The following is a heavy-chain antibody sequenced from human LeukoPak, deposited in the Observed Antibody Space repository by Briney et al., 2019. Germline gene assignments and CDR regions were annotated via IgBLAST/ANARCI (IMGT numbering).Heavy chain of an antibody. CDR1: GFTFSSYA. J-gene: IGHJ5*02. V-gene: IGHV3-23*01. CDR2: ISGSGGSI. D-gene: IGHD1-26*01. Sequence: GGSLRLSCAASGFTFSSYAMTWVRQAPGKGLEWVTSISGSGGSIYHADSVKGRFTISRDNSKNTLYLQMNSLRAEDTALYYCAKDTCGSSPRGFDPWRQGTLVTVSS. CDR3: AKDTCGSSPRGFDP.